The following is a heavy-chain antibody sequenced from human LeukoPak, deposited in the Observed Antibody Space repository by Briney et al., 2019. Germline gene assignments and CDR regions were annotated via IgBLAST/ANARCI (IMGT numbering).Heavy chain of an antibody. J-gene: IGHJ3*02. CDR3: ARDRGGCSSTSCYSDAFDI. CDR2: ISYDGGNK. Sequence: GRSLKLSCAASGFTFSSYAMHWVRQAPGKGLEGVAVISYDGGNKYYADSVKGRFTISRDNSKNTLYLQMNSLRAEDTAVYYCARDRGGCSSTSCYSDAFDIWGQGTMVTVSS. V-gene: IGHV3-30*01. D-gene: IGHD2-2*01. CDR1: GFTFSSYA.